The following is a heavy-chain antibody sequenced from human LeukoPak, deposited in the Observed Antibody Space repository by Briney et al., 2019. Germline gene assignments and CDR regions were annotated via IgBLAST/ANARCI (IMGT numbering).Heavy chain of an antibody. J-gene: IGHJ4*02. CDR3: ARDQVDAGSYFAFFDY. CDR2: IYPHSGGT. CDR1: GYTFTGYY. D-gene: IGHD1-26*01. V-gene: IGHV1-2*02. Sequence: ASVKVSCKASGYTFTGYYIHWVRQAPGQGPEWMGWIYPHSGGTNYAQKFQGRVTMTRDTSISIAYMELSRLRSDDTAVYCCARDQVDAGSYFAFFDYWGQGTLVTVSS.